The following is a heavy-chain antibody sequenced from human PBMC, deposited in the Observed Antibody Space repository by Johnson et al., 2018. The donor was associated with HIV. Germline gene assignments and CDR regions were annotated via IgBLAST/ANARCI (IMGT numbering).Heavy chain of an antibody. Sequence: EKLVESGGGVVQPGGSLRLSCAASGFTFSNAWMSWVRQAPGKGLEWVGRIKSKTDGGTTDYAAPVKGRFTISRDDSKNTLYLQMNSLKTEDTAVYYCTTDPWGSDAFDIWGRGTMVTVSS. CDR2: IKSKTDGGTT. CDR3: TTDPWGSDAFDI. D-gene: IGHD7-27*01. J-gene: IGHJ3*02. CDR1: GFTFSNAW. V-gene: IGHV3-15*01.